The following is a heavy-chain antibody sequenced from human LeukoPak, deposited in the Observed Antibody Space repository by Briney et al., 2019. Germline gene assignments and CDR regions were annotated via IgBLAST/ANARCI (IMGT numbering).Heavy chain of an antibody. D-gene: IGHD5-18*01. J-gene: IGHJ6*02. CDR2: ISSSGSTI. V-gene: IGHV3-11*04. Sequence: PGGSLRLSCAASGFTFSDYYMSWIRQAPGKGLEWVSYISSSGSTIYYADSVKGRFTISRDNAKNSLYLQMNSLRAEDTAVYYCTKDGRVASAINRPTYYYGMDVWGQGTTVIVSS. CDR1: GFTFSDYY. CDR3: TKDGRVASAINRPTYYYGMDV.